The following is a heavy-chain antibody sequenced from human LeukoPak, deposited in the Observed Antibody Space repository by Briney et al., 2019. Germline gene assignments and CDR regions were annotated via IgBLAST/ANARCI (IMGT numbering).Heavy chain of an antibody. Sequence: ASVKLSCKASGYTFTGYYMHWVRQAPGQGLEWMGWINPNSGGTNYAQKFQGRVTMTRDTSISTAYMELSRLRSDDTAVYYCERVVPAANKNYYGMDVWGQGTTVTVSS. CDR2: INPNSGGT. CDR1: GYTFTGYY. V-gene: IGHV1-2*02. J-gene: IGHJ6*02. D-gene: IGHD2-2*01. CDR3: ERVVPAANKNYYGMDV.